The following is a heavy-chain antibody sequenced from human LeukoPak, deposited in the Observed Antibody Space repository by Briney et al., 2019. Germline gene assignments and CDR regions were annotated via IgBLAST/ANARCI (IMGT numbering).Heavy chain of an antibody. CDR1: GGSISNYY. D-gene: IGHD6-6*01. CDR2: IYYSGST. CDR3: ARHKISGRSSYFDY. J-gene: IGHJ4*02. Sequence: SETLSLTCTVSGGSISNYYWSWIRQPPGKGLEWIAYIYYSGSTNYNPSLKSRVTISVDTSKNQFSLNLSSVTAADTAVYYCARHKISGRSSYFDYWGRGTLVTVSS. V-gene: IGHV4-59*08.